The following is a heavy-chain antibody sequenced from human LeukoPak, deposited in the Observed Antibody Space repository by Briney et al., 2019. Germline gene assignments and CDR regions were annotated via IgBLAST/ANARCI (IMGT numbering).Heavy chain of an antibody. CDR3: SSGRFPGWPADY. CDR1: GFAFGSYA. J-gene: IGHJ4*02. D-gene: IGHD3-22*01. Sequence: GGSLRLSCTASGFAFGSYAMYWVRQAPGKGLEWVSGIFGSGGSAHYADSVKGRFTISRDNSKNTVYLEMNSLGAEDTAVYFCSSGRFPGWPADYWGQGTLVTVSS. V-gene: IGHV3-23*01. CDR2: IFGSGGSA.